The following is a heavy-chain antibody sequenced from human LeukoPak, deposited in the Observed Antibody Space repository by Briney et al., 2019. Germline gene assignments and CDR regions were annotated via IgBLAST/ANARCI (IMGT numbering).Heavy chain of an antibody. D-gene: IGHD2-15*01. CDR3: ARGRHAVVIPAQVSREDNRFDP. CDR2: INPSGGSA. CDR1: GYTFTTYY. Sequence: ASVKVSCKASGYTFTTYYMHWVRQAPGQGLEWMGVINPSGGSASYAQKFQGRVTVTRDLSTSTVSMDLTSLRSDDTAVYYCARGRHAVVIPAQVSREDNRFDPWGPGTLVTVSS. V-gene: IGHV1-46*01. J-gene: IGHJ5*02.